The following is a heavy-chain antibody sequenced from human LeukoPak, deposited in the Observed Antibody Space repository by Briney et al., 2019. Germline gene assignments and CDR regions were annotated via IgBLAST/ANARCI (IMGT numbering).Heavy chain of an antibody. CDR2: ISWNSGSI. Sequence: GRSLRLSCAASGFTFDDYAMHWVRQAPGKGLEWVSGISWNSGSIGYADSVKGRFTISRDNAKNSLYLQMNSLRAEDTAVYYCAREPPDCSSTSCQPYYYYYYMDVWGKGTTVTVSS. D-gene: IGHD2-2*01. J-gene: IGHJ6*03. CDR3: AREPPDCSSTSCQPYYYYYYMDV. CDR1: GFTFDDYA. V-gene: IGHV3-9*01.